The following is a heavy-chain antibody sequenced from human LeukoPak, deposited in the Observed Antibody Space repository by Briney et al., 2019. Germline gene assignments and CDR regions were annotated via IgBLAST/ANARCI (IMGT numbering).Heavy chain of an antibody. J-gene: IGHJ3*02. V-gene: IGHV3-20*04. CDR1: GFTFEDYG. CDR3: ARDRSSSSWNAAFDI. D-gene: IGHD2-2*01. Sequence: PGGSLRLSCAASGFTFEDYGMSWVRQAPGKGLEWVSGINWDGGSTGYADSVKGRFTISRDNAKNSLYLQMNSLRAEDTALYFCARDRSSSSWNAAFDIWGQGTTLTVSS. CDR2: INWDGGST.